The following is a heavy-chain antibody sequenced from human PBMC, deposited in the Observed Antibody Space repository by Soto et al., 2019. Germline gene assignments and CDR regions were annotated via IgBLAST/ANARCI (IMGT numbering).Heavy chain of an antibody. V-gene: IGHV1-18*01. D-gene: IGHD3-16*01. CDR1: GYTFTSYG. J-gene: IGHJ2*01. Sequence: QAQLVQSGAEVKKPGASVKVSCKASGYTFTSYGISWVRQAPGQGLEWMGWISAYNGNTNYAQNLQGRVTMTTDTSTSTAYIELRSLRSDHTAVYYCARGAWAGRSLWYFDLWGRGTLVTVSS. CDR2: ISAYNGNT. CDR3: ARGAWAGRSLWYFDL.